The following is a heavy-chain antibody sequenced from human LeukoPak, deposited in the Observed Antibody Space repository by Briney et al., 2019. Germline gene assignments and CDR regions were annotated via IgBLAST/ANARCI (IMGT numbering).Heavy chain of an antibody. CDR3: ARGMILRFLEWSRGNWFDP. D-gene: IGHD3-3*01. CDR1: GYTLTELS. V-gene: IGHV1-24*01. Sequence: ASVKVSCKVSGYTLTELSIHWVRQAPGKGLEWMGSFAPEDGETIYSQKFQGRVTMTRDMSTSTVYMELSSLRSEDTAVYYCARGMILRFLEWSRGNWFDPWGQGTLVTVSS. CDR2: FAPEDGET. J-gene: IGHJ5*02.